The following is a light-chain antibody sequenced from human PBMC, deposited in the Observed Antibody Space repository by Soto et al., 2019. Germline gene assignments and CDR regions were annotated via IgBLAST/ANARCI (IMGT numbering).Light chain of an antibody. CDR1: QTITTS. CDR3: QQYDSYSLRT. Sequence: DIQMTQSPSTLSASVGDRVTITCRASQTITTSLAWYQQKPGKAPRLLIYKASSLESGVPTRFSGSGSGTEIPLTIRSPQPDDFATYYLQQYDSYSLRTFGQGNKVEI. CDR2: KAS. J-gene: IGKJ1*01. V-gene: IGKV1-5*03.